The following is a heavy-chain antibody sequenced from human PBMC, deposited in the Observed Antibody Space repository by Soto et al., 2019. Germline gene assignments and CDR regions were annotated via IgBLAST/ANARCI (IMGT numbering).Heavy chain of an antibody. V-gene: IGHV4-61*01. CDR1: GGSVRSGSYY. Sequence: SETLSLTCSVSGGSVRSGSYYWTWIRQPPGKGLEWIGYIYQSGTTNYNASLKSRVTISIGTSKDQFFLKLDSVTAADTAVYYCARDSSGRHDYWGQGTLVTVSS. D-gene: IGHD3-22*01. J-gene: IGHJ4*02. CDR2: IYQSGTT. CDR3: ARDSSGRHDY.